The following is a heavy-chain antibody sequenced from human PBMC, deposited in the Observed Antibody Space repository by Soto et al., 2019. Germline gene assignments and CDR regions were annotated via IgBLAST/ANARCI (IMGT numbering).Heavy chain of an antibody. CDR3: ARDCSGGSCYPYYYYGMDV. J-gene: IGHJ6*02. V-gene: IGHV1-18*01. CDR1: GYTFTSYG. CDR2: ISAYNGNT. Sequence: PSVKVSCKSSGYTFTSYGISWVRQAPGQGLEWMGWISAYNGNTNYAPKLQCRVTMTTDTSTSTAYMELRSLRSDDTAVYYCARDCSGGSCYPYYYYGMDVWCQGTTVTVSS. D-gene: IGHD2-15*01.